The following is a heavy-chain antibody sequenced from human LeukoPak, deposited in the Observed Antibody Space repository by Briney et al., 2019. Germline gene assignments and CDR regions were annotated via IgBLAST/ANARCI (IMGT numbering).Heavy chain of an antibody. J-gene: IGHJ4*02. CDR2: IYTSGST. CDR1: GGSISSYY. V-gene: IGHV4-4*07. D-gene: IGHD6-6*01. CDR3: ARDSVEYSSSFIDY. Sequence: SETLSLTCTVSGGSISSYYWSWIRQPAGKGLEWIGRIYTSGSTNYNPSLKSRVTMSVDTSKSQFSLKLSSVTAADTAVYYCARDSVEYSSSFIDYWGQGTLVTVSS.